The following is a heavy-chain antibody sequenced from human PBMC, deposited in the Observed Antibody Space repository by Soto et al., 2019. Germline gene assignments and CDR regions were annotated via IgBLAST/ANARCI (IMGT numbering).Heavy chain of an antibody. J-gene: IGHJ4*02. CDR1: GGTFNSYT. Sequence: QVQLVQSGAEVKKPGSSVKVSCRASGGTFNSYTINWVRQAPGHGPEWLGRIIPVLGVANYAQRFQGRVTITADKSTSTVYMDLTTLTSEETAVYYCARSGVAAPGALGHWGQGTLVTVSS. CDR2: IIPVLGVA. V-gene: IGHV1-69*02. D-gene: IGHD6-13*01. CDR3: ARSGVAAPGALGH.